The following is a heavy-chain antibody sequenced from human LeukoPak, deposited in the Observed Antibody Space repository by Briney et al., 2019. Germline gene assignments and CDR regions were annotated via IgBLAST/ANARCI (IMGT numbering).Heavy chain of an antibody. CDR1: XXXXSXYX. J-gene: IGHJ4*02. D-gene: IGHD3-16*01. CDR3: ARDPWGSYSY. V-gene: IGHV3-21*01. CDR2: ISSSSSYI. Sequence: KTGGSLRLSCAASXXXXSXYXMXWVRQXXXXXXEWVSSISSSSSYIYYADSVKGRFTISRDNAKNSLYLQMNSLRAEDTAVYYCARDPWGSYSYWGQGTLVTVSS.